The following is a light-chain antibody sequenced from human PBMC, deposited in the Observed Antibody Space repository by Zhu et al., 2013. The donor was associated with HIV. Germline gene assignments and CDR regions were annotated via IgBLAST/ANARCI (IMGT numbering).Light chain of an antibody. CDR2: DAS. J-gene: IGKJ1*01. V-gene: IGKV1-5*01. CDR3: QQYNTYST. Sequence: DIQMTQSPSSVSASIGDRVTITCRASQDINNYLAWYQQKPGKAPKLLIYDASSLESGVPSRFSGSGSGTEFTLTISSLQPDDFATYYCQQYNTYSTFGQGTKVEIK. CDR1: QDINNY.